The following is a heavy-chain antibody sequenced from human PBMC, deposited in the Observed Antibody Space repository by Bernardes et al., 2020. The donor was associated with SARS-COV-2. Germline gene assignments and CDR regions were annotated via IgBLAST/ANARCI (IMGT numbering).Heavy chain of an antibody. CDR1: GFTVSVYW. V-gene: IGHV3-74*03. Sequence: GGSLRLSCAASGFTVSVYWMHWVRQAPGKGLVWVARVNSDGSRITYADFVKGRFTISRDNAKNTLYLQMNRLRAEDTAVYYCAREEGYVLGLSYHYYGMDVWGQGITVTVSS. CDR2: VNSDGSRI. J-gene: IGHJ6*01. D-gene: IGHD5-12*01. CDR3: AREEGYVLGLSYHYYGMDV.